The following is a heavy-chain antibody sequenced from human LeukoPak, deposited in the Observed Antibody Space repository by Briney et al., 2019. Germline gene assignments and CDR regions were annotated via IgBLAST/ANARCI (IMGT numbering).Heavy chain of an antibody. Sequence: GGSLRLSCAASGFTFSSYAMSWVRQAPGKGLEWVPAISGSGGSTYYADSVKGRFTISRDNSKNTPYLQMNSLRAEDTAVYYCAKDFYDSSGYIHYFDYWGQGTLVTVSS. CDR2: ISGSGGST. D-gene: IGHD3-22*01. J-gene: IGHJ4*02. CDR1: GFTFSSYA. V-gene: IGHV3-23*01. CDR3: AKDFYDSSGYIHYFDY.